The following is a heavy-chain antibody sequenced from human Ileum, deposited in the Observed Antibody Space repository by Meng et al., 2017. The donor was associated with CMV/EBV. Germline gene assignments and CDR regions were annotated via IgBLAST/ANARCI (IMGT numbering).Heavy chain of an antibody. Sequence: GESLKISCAMSGFTFNNFAMSWVRQAPGKRLEWVSASSDSGSATSYADSVKGRFTISRDDSKNTVYLQLSSLRPEDTAMYYCARYFYENTGAYFDYWGPGTQVTVSS. J-gene: IGHJ4*01. V-gene: IGHV3-23*01. CDR3: ARYFYENTGAYFDY. CDR1: GFTFNNFA. D-gene: IGHD3-22*01. CDR2: SSDSGSAT.